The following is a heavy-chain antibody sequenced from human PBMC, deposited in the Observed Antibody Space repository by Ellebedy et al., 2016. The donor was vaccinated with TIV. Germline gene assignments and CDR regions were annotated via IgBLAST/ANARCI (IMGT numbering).Heavy chain of an antibody. Sequence: MPSETLSLTCGVSGGPFRGYYWSWIRQSPGKGLEWLGEIIHSGESNYNPSLKSRVTLSLDTSKNQISLSLSSMTAADTAVYYCAKGIGMDVWGPGTTVIVS. CDR1: GGPFRGYY. CDR2: IIHSGES. V-gene: IGHV4-34*12. CDR3: AKGIGMDV. D-gene: IGHD2-21*01. J-gene: IGHJ6*02.